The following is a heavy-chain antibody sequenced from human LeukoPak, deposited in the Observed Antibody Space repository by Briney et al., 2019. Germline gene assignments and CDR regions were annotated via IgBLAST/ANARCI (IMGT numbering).Heavy chain of an antibody. CDR2: FDPEDGET. CDR1: AYTLTELS. J-gene: IGHJ3*02. CDR3: ATGEIVGATTDAFDI. D-gene: IGHD1-26*01. Sequence: ASVRVSSTVSAYTLTELSMHWVRQAPGKGLEWMGGFDPEDGETIYAQKFQGRVTMTEDTSTDTAYMELSSLRSEDTAVYYCATGEIVGATTDAFDIWGQGTMVTVSS. V-gene: IGHV1-24*01.